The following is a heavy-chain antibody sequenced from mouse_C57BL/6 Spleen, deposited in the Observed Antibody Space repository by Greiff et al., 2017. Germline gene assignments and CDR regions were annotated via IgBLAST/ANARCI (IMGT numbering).Heavy chain of an antibody. CDR1: GHAFSSYW. CDR3: ARSVDWYFDV. CDR2: FYPGDGDT. J-gene: IGHJ1*03. D-gene: IGHD1-1*01. V-gene: IGHV1-80*01. Sequence: VKLQESGAELVKSGASVKISCKASGHAFSSYWVNWAKQRPGKGLEWIGQFYPGDGDTNYNGKFKGKATLTADKSSSTAYMQLSSLTSEDSAVYFCARSVDWYFDVWGTGTTVTVSS.